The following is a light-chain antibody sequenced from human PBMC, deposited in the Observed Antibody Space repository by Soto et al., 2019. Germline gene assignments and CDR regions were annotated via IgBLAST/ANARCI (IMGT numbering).Light chain of an antibody. CDR2: GAS. V-gene: IGKV3-20*01. Sequence: EFVLTQSPGTLSLSPGERATLSCRASQSLSSSYLAWYQQKPGQAPRLLIYGASSRATGIPDRFSGSGSGTDFTLTISRLEPEDFAVYYCQQYGSSPLTFGGGTKVEI. CDR3: QQYGSSPLT. CDR1: QSLSSSY. J-gene: IGKJ4*01.